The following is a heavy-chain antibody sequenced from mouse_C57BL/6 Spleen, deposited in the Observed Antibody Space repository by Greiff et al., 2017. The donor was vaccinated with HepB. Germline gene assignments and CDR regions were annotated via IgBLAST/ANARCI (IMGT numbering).Heavy chain of an antibody. CDR3: AREGPYCDY. CDR2: INPNNGGT. V-gene: IGHV1-22*01. D-gene: IGHD3-3*01. CDR1: GYTFTDYN. Sequence: EVQLQHSGPELVKPGASVKMSCKASGYTFTDYNMHWVKQSHGKSLEWIGYINPNNGGTSYNQKFKGKAPLTVNKSSSTAYRELRSLTSEDSAVYYCAREGPYCDYWGQGTTLTVAS. J-gene: IGHJ2*01.